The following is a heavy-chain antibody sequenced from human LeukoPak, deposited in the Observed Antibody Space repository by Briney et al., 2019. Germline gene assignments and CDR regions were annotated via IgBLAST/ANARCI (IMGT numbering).Heavy chain of an antibody. CDR1: GFTLRSYD. D-gene: IGHD5-12*01. V-gene: IGHV3-23*01. CDR2: TSGSGVNS. J-gene: IGHJ4*02. CDR3: AREYSGYDFDY. Sequence: GGSLRLSCAASGFTLRSYDMSWVRQAPGKGLEWVAATSGSGVNSYYADSVRGRFTISRDNSQNTLYLQMDSLRAEDTALYYCAREYSGYDFDYWGQGTLVTVSS.